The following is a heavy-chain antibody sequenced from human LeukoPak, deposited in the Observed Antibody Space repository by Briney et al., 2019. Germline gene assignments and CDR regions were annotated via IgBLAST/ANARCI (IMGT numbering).Heavy chain of an antibody. CDR1: ADSLSSGGHY. CDR2: IHHSGRS. Sequence: SQTLSLTCTVPADSLSSGGHYWAWIRQFPGKGLESIGFIHHSGRSRHNPSLKDRVAISVDTSRKQFALKLSSVTAADTAMYYCARGGNRFGGFYFDYWGQGIQVIVSS. V-gene: IGHV4-31*03. D-gene: IGHD3-10*01. J-gene: IGHJ4*02. CDR3: ARGGNRFGGFYFDY.